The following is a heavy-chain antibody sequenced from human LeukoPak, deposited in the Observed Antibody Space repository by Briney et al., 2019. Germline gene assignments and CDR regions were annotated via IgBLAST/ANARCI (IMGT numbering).Heavy chain of an antibody. CDR3: ARYDFWSGYRSDYFDY. D-gene: IGHD3-3*01. CDR1: GFSFSSYW. Sequence: GGSLRLSCAASGFSFSSYWMSWVRQAPGKGLEWVANIKQYGSEKYYVDSVKGRFTISRDNAKNSLYLQMNSLRAEDTAVYYCARYDFWSGYRSDYFDYWGQGTLVTVSS. CDR2: IKQYGSEK. V-gene: IGHV3-7*01. J-gene: IGHJ4*02.